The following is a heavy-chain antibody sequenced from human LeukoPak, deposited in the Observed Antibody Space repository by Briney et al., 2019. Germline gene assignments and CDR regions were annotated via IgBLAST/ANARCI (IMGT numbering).Heavy chain of an antibody. CDR1: RFTFSGYA. D-gene: IGHD6-19*01. Sequence: GGSLRLSCAASRFTFSGYAMHWVRQAPGKGLEWVAVISYDGGNKYYADSVKGRFTISRDNSKNTLYLQMNSLRAEDTAVYYCARVRSGWYGETGAFDIWGQGTMVTVSS. V-gene: IGHV3-30*04. J-gene: IGHJ3*02. CDR3: ARVRSGWYGETGAFDI. CDR2: ISYDGGNK.